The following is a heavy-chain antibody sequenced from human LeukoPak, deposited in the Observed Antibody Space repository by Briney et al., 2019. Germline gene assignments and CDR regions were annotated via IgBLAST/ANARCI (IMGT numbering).Heavy chain of an antibody. CDR2: ISYDGSNK. Sequence: GGSLRLSCAASGFTFSNAWMSWVRQAPGKGLEWVAVISYDGSNKYYADSVKGRFTISRDNSKNTLYLQMNSLRAEDTAVYYCALYGDYGDYWGQGTLVTVSS. D-gene: IGHD4-17*01. J-gene: IGHJ4*02. V-gene: IGHV3-30*03. CDR1: GFTFSNAW. CDR3: ALYGDYGDY.